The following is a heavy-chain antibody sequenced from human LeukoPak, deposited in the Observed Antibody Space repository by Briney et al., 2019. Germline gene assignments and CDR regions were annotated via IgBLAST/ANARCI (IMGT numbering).Heavy chain of an antibody. D-gene: IGHD2-8*01. CDR1: GYSFTSYH. CDR2: INPSDGST. J-gene: IGHJ4*02. CDR3: ARDFALIRAPDY. Sequence: ASVKVSCKASGYSFTSYHMHWVRQAPGQGLEWMGIINPSDGSTSYAQKFQGRVTMTRDTSTSTVYMELSSLRSEDTAVYYCARDFALIRAPDYWGQGTLVTVSS. V-gene: IGHV1-46*01.